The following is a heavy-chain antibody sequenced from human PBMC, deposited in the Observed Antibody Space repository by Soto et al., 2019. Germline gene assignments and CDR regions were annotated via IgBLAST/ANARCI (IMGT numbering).Heavy chain of an antibody. CDR1: GFTFSSNA. CDR2: ISGSGGST. D-gene: IGHD2-15*01. J-gene: IGHJ6*02. CDR3: AKMGCSGGSCYWNYYYGMDV. V-gene: IGHV3-23*01. Sequence: EVQLLESGGGLVQPGGSLRLSCAASGFTFSSNAMSWVRQAPGKGLEWVSAISGSGGSTYYADSVKGRFTISRDNSKNTLYLQMNSRRAEDTAVYYCAKMGCSGGSCYWNYYYGMDVRGQGTTVTVSS.